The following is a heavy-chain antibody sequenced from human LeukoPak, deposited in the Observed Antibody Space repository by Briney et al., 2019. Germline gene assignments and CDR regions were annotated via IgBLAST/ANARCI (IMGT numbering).Heavy chain of an antibody. CDR3: ARPVYYDSSGVECDY. CDR2: ISAYNGNT. D-gene: IGHD3-22*01. Sequence: ASVKVSCKASGYTFTSYGISWVRQAPGQGLEWMGWISAYNGNTNYAQKLKGRVTMTTDTSTSTAYMELRSLRSDDTAVYYCARPVYYDSSGVECDYWGQGTLVTVSS. V-gene: IGHV1-18*01. CDR1: GYTFTSYG. J-gene: IGHJ4*02.